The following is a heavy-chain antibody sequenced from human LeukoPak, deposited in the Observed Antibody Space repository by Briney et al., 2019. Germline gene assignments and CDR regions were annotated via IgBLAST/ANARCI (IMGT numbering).Heavy chain of an antibody. V-gene: IGHV3-11*05. D-gene: IGHD6-13*01. J-gene: IGHJ4*02. CDR3: ARDADIAAAGPIDY. CDR2: ISSSSSYT. Sequence: GGSLRLSCAASGFTFSDYHMSWIRQAPGKGLEWVSYISSSSSYTNYADSVKGRFTISRDNAKNSLYLQMNSLRAEDTAVYYCARDADIAAAGPIDYWGQGTLVTVSS. CDR1: GFTFSDYH.